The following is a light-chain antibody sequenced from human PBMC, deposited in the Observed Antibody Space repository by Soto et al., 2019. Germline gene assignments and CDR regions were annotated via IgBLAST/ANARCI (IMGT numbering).Light chain of an antibody. CDR2: AAS. CDR3: QQSYSTT. J-gene: IGKJ4*01. Sequence: DIQMTQSPSSLSASVGDRVTITCRASQRISSYLNWYQQKPGKAPKLLIYAASSLQSGVPSRFSGSGSGTDFTLTISSLQPEDFATYYCQQSYSTTFGGGTKVEIK. CDR1: QRISSY. V-gene: IGKV1-39*01.